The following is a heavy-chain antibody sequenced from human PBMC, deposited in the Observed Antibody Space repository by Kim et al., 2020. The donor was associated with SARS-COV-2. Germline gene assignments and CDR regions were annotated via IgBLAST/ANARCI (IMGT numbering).Heavy chain of an antibody. V-gene: IGHV4-34*01. J-gene: IGHJ6*02. D-gene: IGHD2-8*02. CDR3: ARGRAGVVPSPVLGLGPYFHYYAMDV. Sequence: LETLSLTCAVYGGSFSDYTWSWIRQPPGKGLEWIGEINHSGRTNLSPSLKSRITISVDTSKSQFSLKLRSVAATDAAVYYCARGRAGVVPSPVLGLGPYFHYYAMDVWGRGTPVAVSS. CDR2: INHSGRT. CDR1: GGSFSDYT.